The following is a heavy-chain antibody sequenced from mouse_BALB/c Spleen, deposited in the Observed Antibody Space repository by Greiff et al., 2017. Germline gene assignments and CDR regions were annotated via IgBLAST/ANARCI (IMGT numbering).Heavy chain of an antibody. CDR3: AFPDGYNAY. Sequence: EVKLMESGGGLVQPGGSLKLSCAASGFDFSRYWMSWVRQAPGKGLEWIGEINPDSSTNNYTPSLKDKFIISRDNAKNTLYLQMSKVRSEDTALYYCAFPDGYNAYWGQGTLVTVSA. J-gene: IGHJ3*01. D-gene: IGHD2-3*01. CDR2: INPDSSTN. V-gene: IGHV4-1*02. CDR1: GFDFSRYW.